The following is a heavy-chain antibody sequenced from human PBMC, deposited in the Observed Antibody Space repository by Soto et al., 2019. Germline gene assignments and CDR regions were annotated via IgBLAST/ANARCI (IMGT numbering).Heavy chain of an antibody. J-gene: IGHJ4*02. D-gene: IGHD3-22*01. CDR1: GFTFSSYA. V-gene: IGHV3-23*01. Sequence: GGSLRLSCAASGFTFSSYAMSWVRQAPGKGLEWVSAISGSGGSTYYADSVKGRFTISRDNSKNTLYLQMNSLRAEDTAVYYCAKEGGYYDSSGYQTVYFDYWGQGTLVTVSS. CDR3: AKEGGYYDSSGYQTVYFDY. CDR2: ISGSGGST.